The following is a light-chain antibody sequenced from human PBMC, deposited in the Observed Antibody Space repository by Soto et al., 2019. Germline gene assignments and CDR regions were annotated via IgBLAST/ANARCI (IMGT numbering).Light chain of an antibody. CDR1: QALSNY. J-gene: IGKJ4*01. CDR2: SAS. CDR3: QQLSRYPLT. Sequence: IQVTQYPTSLSASVGDRVTITCRASQALSNYLAWYQQKPGKAPDLLIYSASTLQSGVPSRFSGSGSETEFSLTIRALQPEDFATYYCQQLSRYPLTFGGGSMVDIK. V-gene: IGKV1-9*01.